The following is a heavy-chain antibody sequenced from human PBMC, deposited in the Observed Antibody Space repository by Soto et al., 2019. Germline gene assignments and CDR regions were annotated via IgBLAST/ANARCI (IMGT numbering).Heavy chain of an antibody. V-gene: IGHV3-23*01. D-gene: IGHD3-22*01. CDR1: GFTFSSYA. J-gene: IGHJ4*02. CDR2: ISGSGGST. Sequence: PGGSLRLSCAAAGFTFSSYAMSWVRQAPGKGLEWVSAISGSGGSTYYADSVKGRFTISRDNSKNTLYLQMNSLRAEDTAVYYCAKDGGTALGHYYDSSGYYFFDYWGQGTLVTVSS. CDR3: AKDGGTALGHYYDSSGYYFFDY.